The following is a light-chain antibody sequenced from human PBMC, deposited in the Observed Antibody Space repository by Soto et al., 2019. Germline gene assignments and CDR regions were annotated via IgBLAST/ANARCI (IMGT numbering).Light chain of an antibody. Sequence: QSALTQPPSASGSPGQSVTISCTGTSSDVGGYNYVSWYQQHPGKAPKLMIYEVSKRPSGVPDRFSGSKSGNTASLTVSGLQAEYEADYYCSSYACSNNLVFGGGTKQTVL. J-gene: IGLJ2*01. CDR1: SSDVGGYNY. V-gene: IGLV2-8*01. CDR3: SSYACSNNLV. CDR2: EVS.